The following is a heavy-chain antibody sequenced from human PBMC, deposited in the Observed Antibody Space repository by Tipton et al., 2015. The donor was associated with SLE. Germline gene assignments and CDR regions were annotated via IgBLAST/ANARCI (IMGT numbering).Heavy chain of an antibody. CDR1: DYSISSVYY. CDR2: IYHSGST. V-gene: IGHV4-38-2*01. CDR3: ARAREHYEIWSGYYM. Sequence: GLVKPSETLSLTCAVSDYSISSVYYWGWIRQPPGKGLEWIGSIYHSGSTYYNPSLKSRVTISVDTSKNQFSLKVSSVTAGDTAVYYCARAREHYEIWSGYYMWGQGTLVTVSS. J-gene: IGHJ4*02. D-gene: IGHD3-3*01.